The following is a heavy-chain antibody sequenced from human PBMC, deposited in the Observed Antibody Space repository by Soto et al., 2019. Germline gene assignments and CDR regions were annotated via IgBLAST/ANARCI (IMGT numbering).Heavy chain of an antibody. CDR1: GDSVSSNSAA. V-gene: IGHV6-1*01. CDR2: TYYRSKWYN. CDR3: ARDRLGGSGSYTRDAFDI. J-gene: IGHJ3*02. D-gene: IGHD3-10*01. Sequence: PSQTLSLPCAISGDSVSSNSAAWNWIRQSPSRGLEWLGRTYYRSKWYNDYAVSVKSRITINPDTSKNQFSLQLNSVTPEDTAVYYCARDRLGGSGSYTRDAFDIWGQGTMVTVSS.